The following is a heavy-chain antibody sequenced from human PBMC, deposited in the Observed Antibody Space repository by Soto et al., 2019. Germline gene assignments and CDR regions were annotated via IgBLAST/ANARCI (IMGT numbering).Heavy chain of an antibody. CDR2: IWYDGSNK. D-gene: IGHD3-22*01. CDR1: GFTFSSYG. Sequence: LGGSLRLSCAASGFTFSSYGMHWVRQAPGKGLEWVAVIWYDGSNKYYADSVKGRFTISRDNSKNTLYLQMNSMRAEDTAVYYCARGGTCYYDSSCYYYGLGPHYFYYWGQGSLVTVSS. V-gene: IGHV3-33*01. J-gene: IGHJ4*02. CDR3: ARGGTCYYDSSCYYYGLGPHYFYY.